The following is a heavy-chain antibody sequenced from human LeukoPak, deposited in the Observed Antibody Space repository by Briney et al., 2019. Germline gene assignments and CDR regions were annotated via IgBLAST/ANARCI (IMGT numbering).Heavy chain of an antibody. V-gene: IGHV1-18*01. CDR2: ISAYNGNT. CDR1: GYTFSNYG. D-gene: IGHD3-22*01. CDR3: ARRLDYYDTSGYHTLDY. Sequence: ASVKVSCKASGYTFSNYGITWVRQAPGQGPEWMGWISAYNGNTNYAQNLQGRVTMATDTSTSTAYMELRSLRSDDTAVYYCARRLDYYDTSGYHTLDYWGQGTLVTVSS. J-gene: IGHJ4*02.